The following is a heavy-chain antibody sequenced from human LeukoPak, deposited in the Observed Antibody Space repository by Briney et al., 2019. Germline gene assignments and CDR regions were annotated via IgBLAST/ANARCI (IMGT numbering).Heavy chain of an antibody. CDR3: AKRNGSSVVVAAIPFDY. V-gene: IGHV3-23*01. D-gene: IGHD2-15*01. J-gene: IGHJ4*02. Sequence: GGPLRLSCAASGFTFSSYAMRWVPQAPGKGLEWVSAISGSGGSTYYADSVKGRFTISRDNSKNTLYLQMNSLRAEDTAVYYCAKRNGSSVVVAAIPFDYWGQGTLVTVSS. CDR1: GFTFSSYA. CDR2: ISGSGGST.